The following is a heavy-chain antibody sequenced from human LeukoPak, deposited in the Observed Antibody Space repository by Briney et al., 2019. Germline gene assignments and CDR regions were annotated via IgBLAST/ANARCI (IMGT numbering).Heavy chain of an antibody. V-gene: IGHV3-23*01. CDR3: AKDRALLWFGESLYYYYGMDV. J-gene: IGHJ6*02. D-gene: IGHD3-10*01. Sequence: GGSLRLAWAASGFTFSIYAMSWVRQAPGKWLEWVSSIIVVVGSTYYAECVKGRLTISRDNSKHTLYLQMNSLRAEDTAVYYCAKDRALLWFGESLYYYYGMDVWGQGTTVTVSS. CDR2: IIVVVGST. CDR1: GFTFSIYA.